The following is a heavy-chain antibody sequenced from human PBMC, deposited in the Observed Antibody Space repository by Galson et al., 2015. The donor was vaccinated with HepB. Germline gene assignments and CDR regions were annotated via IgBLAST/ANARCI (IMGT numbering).Heavy chain of an antibody. Sequence: VKVPCKASGYTFTSYGISWVRQAPGQGLEWMGWISAYNGNTNYAQKLQGRVTMTTDTSTSTAYMELRSLRSDDTAVYYCARSLFGGGSWYRYFDYWGQGTLVTVSS. V-gene: IGHV1-18*04. J-gene: IGHJ4*02. CDR1: GYTFTSYG. CDR2: ISAYNGNT. CDR3: ARSLFGGGSWYRYFDY. D-gene: IGHD6-13*01.